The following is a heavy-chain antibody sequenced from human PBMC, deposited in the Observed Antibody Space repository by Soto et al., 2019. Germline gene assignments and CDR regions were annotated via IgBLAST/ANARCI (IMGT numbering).Heavy chain of an antibody. V-gene: IGHV4-39*01. J-gene: IGHJ6*02. Sequence: PSETLSLTCTVSGGSISSRNYYWGWIRQPPGKGLDCIGTIYYTGSTYYTPSLKSRVTISVDTSKNQFSLNLGSVTAADTAVYYCARLNYDLLTGYSSKTNYYYSGMDVWGQGTTVTVSS. CDR3: ARLNYDLLTGYSSKTNYYYSGMDV. D-gene: IGHD3-9*01. CDR2: IYYTGST. CDR1: GGSISSRNYY.